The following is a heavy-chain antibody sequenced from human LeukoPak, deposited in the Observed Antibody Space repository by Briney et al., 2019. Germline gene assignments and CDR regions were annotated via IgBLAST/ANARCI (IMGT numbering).Heavy chain of an antibody. Sequence: GGSLRLSCTASGFTFSRYWMTWVRQAPGKGLEWVANIKEDGSAKYYVDSMKGRFTISRDNAKNSLYLQMNSLRAEDTAVYYCARVPSEEYYDYVWGSYRLGPYFDYWGQGTLVTVSS. D-gene: IGHD3-16*02. V-gene: IGHV3-7*02. J-gene: IGHJ4*02. CDR1: GFTFSRYW. CDR3: ARVPSEEYYDYVWGSYRLGPYFDY. CDR2: IKEDGSAK.